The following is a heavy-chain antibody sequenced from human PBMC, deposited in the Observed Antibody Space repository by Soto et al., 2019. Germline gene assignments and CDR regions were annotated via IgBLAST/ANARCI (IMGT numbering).Heavy chain of an antibody. J-gene: IGHJ4*02. CDR2: IYYSGST. V-gene: IGHV4-59*01. Sequence: PSETLFLTCTVSGDSISSYYWSWIRQPPGKGLEWIGYIYYSGSTNYNPSLKSRVTISVDTSKNQFSLKLSSVTAADTAVYYCARYGRGYSYGFDYWGQGTLVTVSS. CDR3: ARYGRGYSYGFDY. D-gene: IGHD5-18*01. CDR1: GDSISSYY.